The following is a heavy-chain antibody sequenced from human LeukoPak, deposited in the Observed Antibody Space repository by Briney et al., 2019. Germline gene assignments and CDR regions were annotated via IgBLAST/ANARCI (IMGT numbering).Heavy chain of an antibody. V-gene: IGHV4-39*01. Sequence: PSETLSLTCTVSGGXISSSSYYWGWVRQPPGKGLVWIGSIYYSGSTYYSPSLKSRVTISVDTSKNQFSLKLSSVTAADTAVYYCAGATELDIVVVVAATGGWFDPWGQGTLVTVSS. J-gene: IGHJ5*02. CDR3: AGATELDIVVVVAATGGWFDP. CDR1: GGXISSSSYY. CDR2: IYYSGST. D-gene: IGHD2-15*01.